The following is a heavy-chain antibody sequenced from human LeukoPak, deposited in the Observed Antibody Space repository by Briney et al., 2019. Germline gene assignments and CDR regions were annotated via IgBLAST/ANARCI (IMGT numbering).Heavy chain of an antibody. J-gene: IGHJ3*02. D-gene: IGHD1-26*01. CDR2: INPSGGST. CDR3: ARVVGATNHAFDI. Sequence: ASVKVSCKASGYTFTSYAMNWVRQAPGQGLEWMGIINPSGGSTSYAQKFQGRVTMTRDMSTSTVYMELSSLRSEDTAVYYCARVVGATNHAFDIWGQGTMVTVSS. V-gene: IGHV1-46*01. CDR1: GYTFTSYA.